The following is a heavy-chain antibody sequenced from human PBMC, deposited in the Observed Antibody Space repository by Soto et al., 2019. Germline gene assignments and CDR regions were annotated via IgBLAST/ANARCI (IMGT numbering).Heavy chain of an antibody. Sequence: QVQLVQSGAEVKKPGSSVKVSCKASGGTFSSYAISWVRQAPGQGLEWMGGIIPIFGTANYAQKFQGRVTITADESTSTADMELSSLRSEDTAVYYCARDPGGYCSGGSCNQDYWGQGTLVTVSS. V-gene: IGHV1-69*01. CDR3: ARDPGGYCSGGSCNQDY. CDR1: GGTFSSYA. J-gene: IGHJ4*02. CDR2: IIPIFGTA. D-gene: IGHD2-15*01.